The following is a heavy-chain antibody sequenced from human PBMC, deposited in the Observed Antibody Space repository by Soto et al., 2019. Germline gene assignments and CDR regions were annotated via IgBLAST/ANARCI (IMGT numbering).Heavy chain of an antibody. CDR1: GGSISSGGYY. CDR3: ARAGHSSSSEGANWFDP. J-gene: IGHJ5*02. D-gene: IGHD6-6*01. V-gene: IGHV4-31*03. Sequence: SETLSLTCTVSGGSISSGGYYWSWIRQHPGKGLEWTGYIYYSGSTYYNPSLKSRVTISVDTSKNQFSLNLSSVTAADTAVYYCARAGHSSSSEGANWFDPWGQGTLVTVS. CDR2: IYYSGST.